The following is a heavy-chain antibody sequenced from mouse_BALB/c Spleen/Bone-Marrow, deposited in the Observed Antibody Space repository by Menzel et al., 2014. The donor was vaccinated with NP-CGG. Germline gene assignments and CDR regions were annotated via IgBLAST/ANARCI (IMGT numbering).Heavy chain of an antibody. CDR1: GYTFTDYA. CDR3: AREGYASTAWFAY. Sequence: VQLQESGPELVRPGVSVKISCKGSGYTFTDYAMHWVKQSHAKSLEWIGVINTYSGNTNYNQNFKGKAIMTVDKSSSTAFMELARLTYEDSAIYYCAREGYASTAWFAYWGQGTLVTVSA. CDR2: INTYSGNT. J-gene: IGHJ3*01. D-gene: IGHD1-1*01. V-gene: IGHV1-67*01.